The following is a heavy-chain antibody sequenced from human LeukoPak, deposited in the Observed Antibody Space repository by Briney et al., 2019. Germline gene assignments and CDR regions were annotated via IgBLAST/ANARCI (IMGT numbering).Heavy chain of an antibody. CDR3: ARTYRRGYDILTGPYYYFDY. D-gene: IGHD3-9*01. CDR2: IYPGVSET. J-gene: IGHJ4*02. CDR1: GYTFTGFS. V-gene: IGHV5-51*01. Sequence: GGSLKISCKGSGYTFTGFSIGGLPRIPGKGLGWVGIIYPGVSETRYSTSFQGQVTISADKSISTAYLQWSSLKASDTAMYYCARTYRRGYDILTGPYYYFDYWGQGTMVTVSS.